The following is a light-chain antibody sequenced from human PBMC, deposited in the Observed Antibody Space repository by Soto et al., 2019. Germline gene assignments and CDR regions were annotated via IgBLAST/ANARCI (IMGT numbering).Light chain of an antibody. CDR2: AAS. J-gene: IGKJ1*01. Sequence: DIHMTQFPSSLSASVGDRVTITCRASQPIRAYLNWFQQKPGKAPAHLIYAASSLQGGVPPRFSGSVSGAELTLTIHSLQPEATATYYCQQTYNVPQTYGQGTKVEIK. CDR3: QQTYNVPQT. V-gene: IGKV1-39*01. CDR1: QPIRAY.